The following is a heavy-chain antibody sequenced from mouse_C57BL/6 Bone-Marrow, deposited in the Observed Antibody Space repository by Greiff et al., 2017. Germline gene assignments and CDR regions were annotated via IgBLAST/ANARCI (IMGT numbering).Heavy chain of an antibody. CDR2: IYPGSGST. V-gene: IGHV1-55*01. CDR3: ARERGYGNYDMDY. J-gene: IGHJ2*01. Sequence: VQLQQPGAELVKPGASVKMSCKASGYTFTSYWITWVKQRPGQGLAWIGDIYPGSGSTNYNEKFKSKATLTVDTSSSTAYMQLSSLTSEDAAVYYCARERGYGNYDMDYWGQGTTLTVSS. CDR1: GYTFTSYW. D-gene: IGHD2-10*02.